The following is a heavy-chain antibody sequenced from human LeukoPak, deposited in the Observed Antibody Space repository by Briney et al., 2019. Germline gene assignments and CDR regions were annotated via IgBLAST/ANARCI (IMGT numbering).Heavy chain of an antibody. CDR1: GGSISSGSYY. CDR2: IYTSGST. J-gene: IGHJ3*02. CDR3: AGRWQPAIGAFDI. D-gene: IGHD4-23*01. Sequence: SETLSLTCTVPGGSISSGSYYWSWIRQPAGKGLEWIGRIYTSGSTNYNPSLKSRVTISVDTSKNQFSLKLSSVTAADTAVYYCAGRWQPAIGAFDIWGQGTMVTVSS. V-gene: IGHV4-61*02.